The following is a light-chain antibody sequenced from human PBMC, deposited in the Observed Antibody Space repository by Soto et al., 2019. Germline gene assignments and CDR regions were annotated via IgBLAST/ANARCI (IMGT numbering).Light chain of an antibody. J-gene: IGKJ4*01. CDR3: QKYNGVPLT. CDR1: QGISNF. Sequence: DIPMTQSPSSLSASVGDRVTITCRASQGISNFLAWYQQRPGKVPKVLISAASTLHPGVPSRFSGSGFGTDFTLTISSLQPEDVATYYCQKYNGVPLTFGGGTKVEI. CDR2: AAS. V-gene: IGKV1-27*01.